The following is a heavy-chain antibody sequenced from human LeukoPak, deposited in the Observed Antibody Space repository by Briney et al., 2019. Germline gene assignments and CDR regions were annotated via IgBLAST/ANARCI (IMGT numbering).Heavy chain of an antibody. J-gene: IGHJ3*02. CDR1: EFTFSGYW. V-gene: IGHV3-74*01. D-gene: IGHD4-17*01. CDR3: ARGGDDAFDI. Sequence: GGSLRLSCAASEFTFSGYWMHWVRHAPGKGLVWVSRINSDGSSTSYADSVKGRFTISRDNAKNSLYLQMNSLRAEDTAVYYCARGGDDAFDIWGQGTMVTVSS. CDR2: INSDGSST.